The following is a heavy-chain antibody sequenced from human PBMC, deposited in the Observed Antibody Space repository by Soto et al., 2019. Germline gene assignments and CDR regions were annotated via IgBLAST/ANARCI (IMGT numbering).Heavy chain of an antibody. Sequence: EVQLVESGGDLVQPGGSLRLSCAASGFTFSDVWMRWVRQAPGKGLDWVANIKHDGSEKYYVDSVEGRFTISRDNSKNSLYLQVNSLRAEDTAVSYCARGGSWGPDFWGQGPLVTVSS. D-gene: IGHD2-15*01. CDR2: IKHDGSEK. CDR1: GFTFSDVW. J-gene: IGHJ4*02. CDR3: ARGGSWGPDF. V-gene: IGHV3-7*01.